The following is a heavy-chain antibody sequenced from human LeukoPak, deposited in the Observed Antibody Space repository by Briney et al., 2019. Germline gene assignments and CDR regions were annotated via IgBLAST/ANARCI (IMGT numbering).Heavy chain of an antibody. D-gene: IGHD2-2*01. Sequence: PSETLSLTCTVSGGSISSYYWSWFRQPPGKGLEWIGYIYYSGSTNYSPSLKSRVTISLDTSKNQFSLRLSSVTAADTAVYYCARGVQPAFLKRGVVVPTAVYFDYWGQGTLVTVSS. V-gene: IGHV4-59*01. CDR2: IYYSGST. J-gene: IGHJ4*02. CDR3: ARGVQPAFLKRGVVVPTAVYFDY. CDR1: GGSISSYY.